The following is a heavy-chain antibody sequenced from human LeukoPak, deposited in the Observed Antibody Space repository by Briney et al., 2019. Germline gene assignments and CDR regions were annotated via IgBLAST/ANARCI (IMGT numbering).Heavy chain of an antibody. CDR3: ARAGQVDIRGHYFDY. V-gene: IGHV4-34*09. J-gene: IGHJ4*02. D-gene: IGHD5-12*01. CDR1: GGSFSGYY. CDR2: IYYSGST. Sequence: PSETLSLTCAVYGGSFSGYYWSWIRQPPGKGLEWIGYIYYSGSTYYNPSLKSRVTISVDTSKNQFSLKLSSVTAADTAVYYCARAGQVDIRGHYFDYWGQGTLVTVSS.